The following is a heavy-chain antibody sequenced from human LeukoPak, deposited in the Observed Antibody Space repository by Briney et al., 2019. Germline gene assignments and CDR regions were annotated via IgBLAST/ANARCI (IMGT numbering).Heavy chain of an antibody. V-gene: IGHV1-69*05. CDR2: IIPIFGTA. CDR1: GGTFSSYA. Sequence: SVKVSCKASGGTFSSYAISRVRQAPGQGLEWMGGIIPIFGTANYAQKFQGRVTITTDESTSTAYMELSSLRSEDTAVYYCCIGTSADYDFWSGYSQKMYYYYMDVWGKGTTVTVSS. D-gene: IGHD3-3*01. J-gene: IGHJ6*03. CDR3: CIGTSADYDFWSGYSQKMYYYYMDV.